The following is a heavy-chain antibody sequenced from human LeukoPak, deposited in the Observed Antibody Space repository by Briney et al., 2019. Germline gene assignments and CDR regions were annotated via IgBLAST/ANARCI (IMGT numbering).Heavy chain of an antibody. CDR1: GFTFRNYS. D-gene: IGHD6-19*01. J-gene: IGHJ4*02. V-gene: IGHV3-30*02. CDR2: IQSDESNK. CDR3: AKELASGWFFDY. Sequence: PGGSLRLSCSASGFTFRNYSMHWVRQAPGKGLAWVSFIQSDESNKYYSDSVKGRFTISRDNSKNMLYLQMSSLRPEDTAVYYCAKELASGWFFDYWGQGTLVTVSS.